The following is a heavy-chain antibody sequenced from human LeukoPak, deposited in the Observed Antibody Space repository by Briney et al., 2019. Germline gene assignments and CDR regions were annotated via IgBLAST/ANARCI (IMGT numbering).Heavy chain of an antibody. CDR2: INTSGST. CDR3: GRSTTVPNNWFDP. J-gene: IGHJ5*02. Sequence: SETLSLTRTVSGGSLSSYYWSWIRQPARRGLEGIGRINTSGSTNNNPSLKSRVTTSVDTSKNQFSLKLCSVTAADAAVYYCGRSTTVPNNWFDPWGQGTLVTVSS. CDR1: GGSLSSYY. V-gene: IGHV4-4*07. D-gene: IGHD4-17*01.